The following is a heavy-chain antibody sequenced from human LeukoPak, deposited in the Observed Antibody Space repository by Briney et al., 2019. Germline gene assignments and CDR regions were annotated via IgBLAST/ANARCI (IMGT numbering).Heavy chain of an antibody. V-gene: IGHV4-30-4*01. Sequence: SETLSLTCIVSGGSISSGDYYWSWIRQPPGKGLEWIGYIYYSGSTYYNPSLKCRVTISVDTSKNQFSLKLSSVTAADTAVYYCAREGAGTDKGGMDVWGKGTTVTVSS. CDR1: GGSISSGDYY. CDR3: AREGAGTDKGGMDV. CDR2: IYYSGST. D-gene: IGHD1/OR15-1a*01. J-gene: IGHJ6*04.